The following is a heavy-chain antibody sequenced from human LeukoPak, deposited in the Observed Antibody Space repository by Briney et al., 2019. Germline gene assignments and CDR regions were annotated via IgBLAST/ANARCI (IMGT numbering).Heavy chain of an antibody. V-gene: IGHV3-30*02. Sequence: PGGSLRLSCAASGFTFSSYGMHWVRQAPGKGLEWVAVIWYDGSNKYYADSVKGRFTISRDNSKNTLYLQMNSLRAEDTAVYYCAKARRLGELSSDYWGQGTLVTVSS. J-gene: IGHJ4*02. CDR2: IWYDGSNK. CDR3: AKARRLGELSSDY. CDR1: GFTFSSYG. D-gene: IGHD3-16*02.